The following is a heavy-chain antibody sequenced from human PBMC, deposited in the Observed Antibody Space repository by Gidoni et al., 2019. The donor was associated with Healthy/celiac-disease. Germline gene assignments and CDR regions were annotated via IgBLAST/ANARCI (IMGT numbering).Heavy chain of an antibody. Sequence: QVQLQQWGAGLFKPSETLSLTCAVYGGSFSGYYWSWIRQPPGKGLEWIGEINHSGSTNYNPSLKSRVTISVDTSKNQFSRKLSSVTAADTAVYYCAREDVWADYWGQGTLVTVSS. V-gene: IGHV4-34*01. J-gene: IGHJ4*02. D-gene: IGHD3-16*01. CDR2: INHSGST. CDR3: AREDVWADY. CDR1: GGSFSGYY.